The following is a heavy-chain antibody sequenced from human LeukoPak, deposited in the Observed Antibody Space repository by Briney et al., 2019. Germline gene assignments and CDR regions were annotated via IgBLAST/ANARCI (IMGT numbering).Heavy chain of an antibody. Sequence: ASVKVSCKASGYTFTSYDINWVRQATGQGLEWMGWMNPNSGNTGYAQKFQGRVTMTRNISISTAYMELSSLRSEDTAVYYCAREARLLYYDFWSGYYDPNWFDPWDQGTLVTVSS. V-gene: IGHV1-8*01. CDR2: MNPNSGNT. D-gene: IGHD3-3*01. CDR3: AREARLLYYDFWSGYYDPNWFDP. CDR1: GYTFTSYD. J-gene: IGHJ5*02.